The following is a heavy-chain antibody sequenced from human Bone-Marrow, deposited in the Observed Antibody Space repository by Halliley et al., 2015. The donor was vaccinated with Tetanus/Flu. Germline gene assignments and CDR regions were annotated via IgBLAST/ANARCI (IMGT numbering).Heavy chain of an antibody. CDR2: IYPADSDT. Sequence: LEWMGIIYPADSDTRYSPSFQGQVTISADKSIRTASLQWSSLKASDTAMYFCARHLVPQGTIEWGQGTRVAVST. CDR3: ARHLVPQGTIE. D-gene: IGHD3-3*01. V-gene: IGHV5-51*01. J-gene: IGHJ4*02.